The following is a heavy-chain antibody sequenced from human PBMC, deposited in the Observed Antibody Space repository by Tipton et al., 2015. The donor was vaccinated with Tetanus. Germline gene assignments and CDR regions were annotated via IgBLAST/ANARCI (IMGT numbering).Heavy chain of an antibody. J-gene: IGHJ3*01. Sequence: SLRLSCVASGFNFRNNAMSWVRQAPGKGLEWVSRLTGSGGTTYYADAVSGRFTISRDDSKHTLFLQMNDLSAEDTAVYYCAKGATGAGSGGADVFDVWGQGTMVTVSS. CDR2: LTGSGGTT. CDR1: GFNFRNNA. V-gene: IGHV3-23*01. CDR3: AKGATGAGSGGADVFDV. D-gene: IGHD4-23*01.